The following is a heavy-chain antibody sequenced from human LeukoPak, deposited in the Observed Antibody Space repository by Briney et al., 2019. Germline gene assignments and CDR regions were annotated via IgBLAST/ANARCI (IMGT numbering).Heavy chain of an antibody. V-gene: IGHV3-23*01. Sequence: GGSLRLSCAASGFTFSSYAMSWVRQAPGKGLEGVSAISGSGGSTYYADSVKGRFTISRDNSKNTLYLQMNSLRAEDTAVYYCAKDLGIVVVPAAIPTSFDYWGQGTLVTVSS. D-gene: IGHD2-2*01. J-gene: IGHJ4*02. CDR1: GFTFSSYA. CDR3: AKDLGIVVVPAAIPTSFDY. CDR2: ISGSGGST.